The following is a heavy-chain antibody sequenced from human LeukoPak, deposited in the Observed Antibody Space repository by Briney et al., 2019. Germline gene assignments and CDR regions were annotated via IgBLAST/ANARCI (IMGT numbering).Heavy chain of an antibody. V-gene: IGHV1-69*13. CDR1: GYTFTGYY. Sequence: ASVKVSCKASGYTFTGYYMHWVRQAPGQGLEWMGGIIPIFGTANYAQKFQGRVTITADESTSTAYMELSSLRSEDTAVYYCARGGEYSGSQGGYWGQGTLVTVSS. CDR2: IIPIFGTA. D-gene: IGHD1-26*01. J-gene: IGHJ4*02. CDR3: ARGGEYSGSQGGY.